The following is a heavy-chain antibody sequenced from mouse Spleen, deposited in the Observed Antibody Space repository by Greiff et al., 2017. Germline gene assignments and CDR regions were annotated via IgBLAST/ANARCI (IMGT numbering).Heavy chain of an antibody. CDR2: ISSGGST. CDR3: ARDPYDYDAMDY. J-gene: IGHJ4*01. V-gene: IGHV5-6-5*01. CDR1: GFTFSSYA. Sequence: EVQRVESGGGLVKPGGSLKLSCAASGFTFSSYAMSWVRQTPEKRLEWVASISSGGSTYYPDSVKGRFTISRDNARNILYLQMSSLRSEDTAMYYCARDPYDYDAMDYWGQGTSVTVSS.